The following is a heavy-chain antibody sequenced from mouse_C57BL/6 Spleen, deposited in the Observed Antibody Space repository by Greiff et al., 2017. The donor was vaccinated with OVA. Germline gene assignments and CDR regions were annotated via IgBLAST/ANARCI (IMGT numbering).Heavy chain of an antibody. CDR2: IDPSDSYT. CDR3: AALGHDY. D-gene: IGHD4-1*01. J-gene: IGHJ2*01. Sequence: QVQLKQPGAELVMPGASVKLSCKASGYTFTSYWMHWVKQRPGQGLEWIGEIDPSDSYTNYNQKFKGKSTLTVDKSSSTAYMQLSSLTSEDSAVYYCAALGHDYWGQGTTLTVSS. V-gene: IGHV1-69*01. CDR1: GYTFTSYW.